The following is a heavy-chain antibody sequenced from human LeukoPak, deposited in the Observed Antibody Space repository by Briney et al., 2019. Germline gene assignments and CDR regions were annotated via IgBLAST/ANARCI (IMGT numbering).Heavy chain of an antibody. Sequence: SETLPLTCTVSGGSISSSSYYWGWIRQPPGKGLEWIGCIYYSGSTYYNPSLKSRVTISVDTSKNQFSLKLSSVTAADTAVYYCARLSALREQWLVAPHPYFDYWGQGTLVTVSS. CDR1: GGSISSSSYY. CDR3: ARLSALREQWLVAPHPYFDY. J-gene: IGHJ4*02. CDR2: IYYSGST. D-gene: IGHD6-19*01. V-gene: IGHV4-39*01.